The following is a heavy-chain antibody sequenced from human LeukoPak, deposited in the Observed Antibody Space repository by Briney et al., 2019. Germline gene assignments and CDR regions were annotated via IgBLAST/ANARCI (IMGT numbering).Heavy chain of an antibody. CDR1: GYTFTSYA. CDR2: INAGNGNT. V-gene: IGHV1-3*01. CDR3: ASGLSDDSSGPPGEDY. Sequence: ASVKVSCKASGYTFTSYAMHWVRQAPGQRLEWMGWINAGNGNTKYSQKFQGRVTITRDTSASTAYMELSSLRSEDTAVYYCASGLSDDSSGPPGEDYWGQGTLVTVSS. J-gene: IGHJ4*02. D-gene: IGHD3-22*01.